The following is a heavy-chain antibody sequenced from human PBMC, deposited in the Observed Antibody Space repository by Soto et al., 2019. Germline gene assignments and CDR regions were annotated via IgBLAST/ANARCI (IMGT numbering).Heavy chain of an antibody. J-gene: IGHJ6*02. CDR3: ARAVVRGVINNYYGMDV. Sequence: ASVKVSCKASGFTFTSSAMQWVRQARGQRLEWIGWIVVGSGNTNYAQKFQERVTITRDTSISTAYMELSRLRSDDTAVYYCARAVVRGVINNYYGMDVWGQGTTVTVSS. V-gene: IGHV1-58*02. CDR1: GFTFTSSA. D-gene: IGHD3-10*01. CDR2: IVVGSGNT.